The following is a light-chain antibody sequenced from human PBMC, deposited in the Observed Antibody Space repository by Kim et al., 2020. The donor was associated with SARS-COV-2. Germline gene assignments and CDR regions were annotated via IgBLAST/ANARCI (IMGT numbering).Light chain of an antibody. CDR3: QSYDSSNPVV. CDR1: SGSIPSNY. CDR2: EDN. Sequence: KTVTLHGTRSSGSIPSNYVQWYQQRPGSAPTTVIYEDNQRPSGVPDRFSGSIDSSSNSASLTISGLKTEDEADYYCQSYDSSNPVVFGGGTQLTVL. J-gene: IGLJ2*01. V-gene: IGLV6-57*03.